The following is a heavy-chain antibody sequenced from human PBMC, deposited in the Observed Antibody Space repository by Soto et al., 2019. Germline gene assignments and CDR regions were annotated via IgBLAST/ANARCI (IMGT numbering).Heavy chain of an antibody. CDR1: GGSISSGGYY. J-gene: IGHJ3*02. V-gene: IGHV4-31*03. CDR3: ARSDLNYDFWSGPLGAFDI. D-gene: IGHD3-3*01. Sequence: QVQLQESGPGLVKPSQTLSLTCTVSGGSISSGGYYWSWIRQHPGKGLEWIGYIYYCGSTYYNPSLKSRVTISVDTSKNQFSLKLSSVTAADTAVYYCARSDLNYDFWSGPLGAFDIWGQGTMVTVSS. CDR2: IYYCGST.